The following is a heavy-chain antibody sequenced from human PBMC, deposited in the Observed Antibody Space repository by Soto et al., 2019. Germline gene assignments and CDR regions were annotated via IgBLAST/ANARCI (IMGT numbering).Heavy chain of an antibody. CDR1: GYTFTGYF. D-gene: IGHD6-25*01. V-gene: IGHV1-2*02. CDR3: ARAKQRWAKRSDYYYYGMDG. Sequence: ASVKVSCKTSGYTFTGYFIHWVRQAPGQGLEWMAYINPNSGATKYAQKFQGRVTLTRDTSNSTAYMELSRLGSDDTAVYYCARAKQRWAKRSDYYYYGMDGWGQGTTVTVSS. J-gene: IGHJ6*02. CDR2: INPNSGAT.